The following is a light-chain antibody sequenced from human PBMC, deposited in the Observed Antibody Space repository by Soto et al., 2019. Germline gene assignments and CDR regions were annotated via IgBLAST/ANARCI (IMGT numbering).Light chain of an antibody. V-gene: IGKV3-11*01. CDR2: DAS. CDR3: QQRSNWVYT. Sequence: EIVLTQSPATLSLSPGERATLSCRASQSVSGSLAWYQQKPGQAPRLLIYDASNRATGIPARFSGSGSGTEFTLTISSLEPEDFALYYCQQRSNWVYTFGQGTKLEIK. CDR1: QSVSGS. J-gene: IGKJ2*01.